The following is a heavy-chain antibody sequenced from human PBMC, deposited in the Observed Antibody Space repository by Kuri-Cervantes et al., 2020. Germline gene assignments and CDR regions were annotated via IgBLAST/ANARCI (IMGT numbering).Heavy chain of an antibody. V-gene: IGHV1-3*01. CDR1: GYTFTSYA. CDR2: INAGNGNT. D-gene: IGHD1-26*01. Sequence: ASVKVSCKASGYTFTSYAMHWVRQAPGQRLEWMGWINAGNGNTKYSQKFQGRVTITRDTSASTAYMELSSLRSEDTAVYYCAKYSGSYDYYYGMDVWGQGTTVTVSS. J-gene: IGHJ6*02. CDR3: AKYSGSYDYYYGMDV.